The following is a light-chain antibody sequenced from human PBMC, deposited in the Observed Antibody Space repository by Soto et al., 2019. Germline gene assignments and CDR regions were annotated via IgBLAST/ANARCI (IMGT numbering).Light chain of an antibody. V-gene: IGKV3-15*01. CDR1: QSVDSR. CDR2: GAS. J-gene: IGKJ1*01. Sequence: DTVMTQSPVTLSVSPGERATLSCRASQSVDSRLAWYQQKPGQPPRLLIYGASNRATGIPARFTGSGSGTEFTLTISSLQSEDFAFYYCQQYNDWPRTFGQGTKVDIK. CDR3: QQYNDWPRT.